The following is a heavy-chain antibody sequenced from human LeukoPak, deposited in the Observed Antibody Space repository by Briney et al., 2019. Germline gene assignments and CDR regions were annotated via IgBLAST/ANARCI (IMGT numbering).Heavy chain of an antibody. Sequence: GGSLRLSCAASGFTFSGYGMHWVRQAPGKGLEWVAFIRNDGSNKYYADSVRGRFTISRDNSKNTLYLQMNSLRAEDTAVYYCAKDQSSFCSRSSCYALHYWGQGTPVTVSS. CDR3: AKDQSSFCSRSSCYALHY. CDR2: IRNDGSNK. D-gene: IGHD2-2*01. CDR1: GFTFSGYG. V-gene: IGHV3-30*02. J-gene: IGHJ4*02.